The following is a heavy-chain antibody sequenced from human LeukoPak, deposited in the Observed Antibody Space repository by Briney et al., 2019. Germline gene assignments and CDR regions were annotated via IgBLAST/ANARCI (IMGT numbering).Heavy chain of an antibody. CDR1: GGSISSSDYF. D-gene: IGHD4-17*01. CDR3: ARGTHYGDPWNWFDP. Sequence: PSETLSLTCTASGGSISSSDYFWSWIRQPAGTGLEWIGRINSRGSTNYNPSLKSRVTLSVDTSKNQFSLKLSSVTAADTAVYYCARGTHYGDPWNWFDPWGQGTLVTVSS. CDR2: INSRGST. V-gene: IGHV4-61*02. J-gene: IGHJ5*02.